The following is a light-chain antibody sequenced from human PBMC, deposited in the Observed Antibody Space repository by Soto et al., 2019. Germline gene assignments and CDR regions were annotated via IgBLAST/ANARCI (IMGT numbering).Light chain of an antibody. CDR3: GADHGSGSNFVSYV. CDR1: SGYSNYK. CDR2: VGTGGIVG. J-gene: IGLJ1*01. V-gene: IGLV9-49*01. Sequence: QPVLTQPPSASASLGASVTLTCTLSSGYSNYKVDWYQQRPGKGPRFVMRVGTGGIVGSKGDGILDRFSVLGSGLNRYLTIKNIQEEDESDYHCGADHGSGSNFVSYVFGTGTKVTVL.